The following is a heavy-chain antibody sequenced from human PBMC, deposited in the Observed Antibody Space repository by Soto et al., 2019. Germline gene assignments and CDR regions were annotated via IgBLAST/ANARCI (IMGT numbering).Heavy chain of an antibody. CDR2: MNPNSGNT. CDR3: ARGGPAAIGIWFDP. CDR1: GYTFTSYD. Sequence: ASVKVSCKASGYTFTSYDINWVRQATGQGLEWMGWMNPNSGNTGYAQKFQGRVTMTRNTSISTAYMELSSLRSEDTAVYYCARGGPAAIGIWFDPWGQGTLVTVSS. V-gene: IGHV1-8*01. J-gene: IGHJ5*02. D-gene: IGHD2-2*02.